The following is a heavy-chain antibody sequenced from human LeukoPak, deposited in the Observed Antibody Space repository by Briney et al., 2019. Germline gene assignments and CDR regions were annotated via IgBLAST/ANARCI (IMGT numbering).Heavy chain of an antibody. Sequence: PSGTLSLTCTVSGGSLSSSTWWNWVRQPPGKGLEWIGEINHSGSTNYNPSLKSRVTISVDTSKNQFSLKLSSVTAADTAVYYCARQYSSSVFDAFDIWGQGTMVTVSS. V-gene: IGHV4-4*02. D-gene: IGHD6-6*01. CDR3: ARQYSSSVFDAFDI. J-gene: IGHJ3*02. CDR1: GGSLSSSTW. CDR2: INHSGST.